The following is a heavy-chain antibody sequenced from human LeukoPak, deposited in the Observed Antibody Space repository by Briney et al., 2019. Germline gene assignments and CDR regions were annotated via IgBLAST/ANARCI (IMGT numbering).Heavy chain of an antibody. D-gene: IGHD5-24*01. CDR1: GASVTNDNYY. Sequence: SETLSLTCAVSGASVTNDNYYRGWIRQPPGKGLEWIGSISYRGITYYNPSLKSRVTISLDTSKNDFFLKLSSVTAADTAVYYCASSVEMATIYNYWGQGTLVTVSS. J-gene: IGHJ4*02. CDR3: ASSVEMATIYNY. V-gene: IGHV4-39*07. CDR2: ISYRGIT.